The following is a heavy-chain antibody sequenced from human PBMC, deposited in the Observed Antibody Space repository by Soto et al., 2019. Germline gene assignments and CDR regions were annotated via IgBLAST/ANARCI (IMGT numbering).Heavy chain of an antibody. CDR1: GGSISSSSYY. CDR2: IYYSGYT. V-gene: IGHV4-39*01. CDR3: ARHPPIARFENGLDV. J-gene: IGHJ6*02. D-gene: IGHD2-21*01. Sequence: SETLSLTCTVSGGSISSSSYYWGWIRQPPGKGLEWIGSIYYSGYTYYNPSLKSRVTISVDTSKNQFSLRLTSVTAADTAVYFCARHPPIARFENGLDVWGQGTTVTVSS.